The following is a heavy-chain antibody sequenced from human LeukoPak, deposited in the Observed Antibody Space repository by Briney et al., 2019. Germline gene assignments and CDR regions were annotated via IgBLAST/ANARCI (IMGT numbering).Heavy chain of an antibody. CDR2: ISGSGDST. CDR3: AKDRSDNTTWYVGSH. Sequence: GGSLRLSCAASGFTFSSYGMHWVRQAPGKGLEWVSSISGSGDSTYYADSVKGRFTISRDNSKTTLYLQMNSLRADDTAVYYCAKDRSDNTTWYVGSHWGQGTLVTVSS. CDR1: GFTFSSYG. V-gene: IGHV3-23*01. D-gene: IGHD6-13*01. J-gene: IGHJ4*02.